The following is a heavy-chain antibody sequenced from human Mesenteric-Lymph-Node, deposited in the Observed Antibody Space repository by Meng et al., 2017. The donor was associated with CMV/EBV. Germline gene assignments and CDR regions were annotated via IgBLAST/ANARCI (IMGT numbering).Heavy chain of an antibody. CDR1: GGSISSSSYY. CDR3: ARDGDYYDSSGYNPFDY. CDR2: IYYSGST. J-gene: IGHJ4*02. D-gene: IGHD3-22*01. Sequence: QLQLQESGPGLVKPSETPSLTCTVSGGSISSSSYYWGWIRQPPGKGREWIGSIYYSGSTYYNPSLKSRVTISVDTSKNQFSLKLSSVTAADTAVYYCARDGDYYDSSGYNPFDYWGQGTLVTVSS. V-gene: IGHV4-39*07.